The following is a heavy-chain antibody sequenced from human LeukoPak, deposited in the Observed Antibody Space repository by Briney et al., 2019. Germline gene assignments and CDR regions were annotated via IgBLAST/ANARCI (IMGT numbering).Heavy chain of an antibody. J-gene: IGHJ4*02. CDR1: GYTFTSYG. CDR3: ARDHVVVVAALIDY. D-gene: IGHD2-15*01. CDR2: ISAYNGNT. Sequence: ASVKVSCKASGYTFTSYGISWVRQAPGQGLEWMGWISAYNGNTNYAQKLQGRVTMTTDTSTSTAYMELRSLRSDDAAVYYCARDHVVVVAALIDYWGQGTLVTVSS. V-gene: IGHV1-18*01.